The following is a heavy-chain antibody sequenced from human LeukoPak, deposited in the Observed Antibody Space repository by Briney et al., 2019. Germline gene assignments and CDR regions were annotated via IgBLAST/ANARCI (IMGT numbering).Heavy chain of an antibody. V-gene: IGHV5-51*01. J-gene: IGHJ6*03. CDR1: GYSFNSYW. D-gene: IGHD1-7*01. CDR3: ARQRLNWNYDHYYYYYMDV. Sequence: GESLKISXKGSGYSFNSYWIGWVRQRPGKGLEWTGIIYPGDSDTIYSPSFQGQVTISADKSISTAYLQWSSLKASDTAMYYCARQRLNWNYDHYYYYYMDVWGKGTTVTASS. CDR2: IYPGDSDT.